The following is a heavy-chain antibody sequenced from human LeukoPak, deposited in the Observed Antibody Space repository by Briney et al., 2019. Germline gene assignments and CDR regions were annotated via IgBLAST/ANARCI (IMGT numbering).Heavy chain of an antibody. Sequence: ASVKVSCKASGGTFSSYAISWVRQAPGQGLEWMGRIIPILGIANYAQKFQGRVTITADKPTSTAYMELSSLRSEDTAVYYCARGSSAAGTAEYFQHWGQGTLVTVSS. V-gene: IGHV1-69*04. J-gene: IGHJ1*01. CDR2: IIPILGIA. CDR3: ARGSSAAGTAEYFQH. D-gene: IGHD6-13*01. CDR1: GGTFSSYA.